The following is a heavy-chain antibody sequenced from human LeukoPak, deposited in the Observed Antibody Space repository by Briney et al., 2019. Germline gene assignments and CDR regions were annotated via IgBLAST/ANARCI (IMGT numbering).Heavy chain of an antibody. V-gene: IGHV1-2*06. CDR3: ARDGHGGTPRSLGY. CDR1: GYTFTSYG. D-gene: IGHD3-16*01. CDR2: INPNSGGT. J-gene: IGHJ4*02. Sequence: ASVKVSCKASGYTFTSYGISWVRQAPGQGLEWMGRINPNSGGTNYAQKFQGRVTMTRDTSISTAYMELSRLRSDNTAVYYCARDGHGGTPRSLGYWGQGTLVTVSS.